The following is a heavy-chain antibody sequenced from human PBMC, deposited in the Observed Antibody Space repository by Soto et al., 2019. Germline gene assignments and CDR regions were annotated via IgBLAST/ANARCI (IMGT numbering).Heavy chain of an antibody. D-gene: IGHD5-12*01. CDR2: TYYRSKWYN. J-gene: IGHJ6*02. CDR1: GDSVSSNSAA. Sequence: KQSQTLSLTCAISGDSVSSNSAAWNWIRQSPSRGLEWLGRTYYRSKWYNDYAVSVKSRITINPDTSKNQFSLQLNSVTPEDTAVYYCARDLSTYSGYVYYYYYGMDVWGQGTTVTVSS. V-gene: IGHV6-1*01. CDR3: ARDLSTYSGYVYYYYYGMDV.